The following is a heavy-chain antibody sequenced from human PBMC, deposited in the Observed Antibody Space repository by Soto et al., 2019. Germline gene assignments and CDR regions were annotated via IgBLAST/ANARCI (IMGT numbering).Heavy chain of an antibody. CDR3: ARENPSGDYIDY. J-gene: IGHJ4*02. Sequence: GGSLRLSCAASGFTFSSYEMNWVRQAPGKGLEWLSYISGGGSVVFYADSVKGRFTISRDNAQNSLSLQMNSLRAEDTAVYYCARENPSGDYIDYWGQGTLVTVSS. CDR1: GFTFSSYE. V-gene: IGHV3-48*03. D-gene: IGHD2-8*02. CDR2: ISGGGSVV.